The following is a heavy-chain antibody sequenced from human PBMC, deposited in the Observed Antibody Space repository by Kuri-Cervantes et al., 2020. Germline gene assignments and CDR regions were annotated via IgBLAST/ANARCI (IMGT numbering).Heavy chain of an antibody. CDR2: ISSSGSTI. CDR3: ARDRSGGGFYYYMDV. J-gene: IGHJ6*03. D-gene: IGHD1-14*01. CDR1: GFTFSSYE. Sequence: GGSLRLSCAASGFTFSSYEMNWVRQAPGKGLEWVSYISSSGSTIYYADSVKGRFTISRDNAKNSLYLQMNSLRGEDTAVYYCARDRSGGGFYYYMDVWGKGTTVTVSS. V-gene: IGHV3-48*03.